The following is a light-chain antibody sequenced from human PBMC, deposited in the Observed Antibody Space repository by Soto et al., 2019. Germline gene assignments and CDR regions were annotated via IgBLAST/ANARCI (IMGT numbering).Light chain of an antibody. V-gene: IGKV4-1*01. CDR1: LSVFFNSNNKNY. Sequence: DIVMTQSPDSLAVSLGERATINCKSSLSVFFNSNNKNYLAWYQQKPGQPPKLLIYWASTRESGVPDRFSGSGSGTDFTLTISSLQAEDVAFYYCQQYYNIPPTFGQGTKVEI. CDR3: QQYYNIPPT. CDR2: WAS. J-gene: IGKJ1*01.